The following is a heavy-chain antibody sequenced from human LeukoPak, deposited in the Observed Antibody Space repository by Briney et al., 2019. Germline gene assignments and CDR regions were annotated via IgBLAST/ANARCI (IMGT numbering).Heavy chain of an antibody. Sequence: ASVKVSCKVTGYTLTELSMHWVRQAPGKGLEWMGGFDPEDGETIYAQKFQGRVTMTEDTSTDTAYMELSSLRSEDTAVYYCARGHGRDGYKDDWGQGTLVTVSS. CDR1: GYTLTELS. V-gene: IGHV1-24*01. CDR3: ARGHGRDGYKDD. D-gene: IGHD5-24*01. J-gene: IGHJ4*02. CDR2: FDPEDGET.